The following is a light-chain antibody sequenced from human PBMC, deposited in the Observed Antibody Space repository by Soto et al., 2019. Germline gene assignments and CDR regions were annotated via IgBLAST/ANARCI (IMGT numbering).Light chain of an antibody. V-gene: IGLV3-1*01. J-gene: IGLJ2*01. CDR1: KLGDKY. CDR3: QAWDSSPVV. CDR2: QDR. Sequence: SYELTQPPSVSVSPGQTASITCSGDKLGDKYACWYQQKPGQSPVLVIYQDRKRPSGIPERFSGSISGNTATLTISGTQAMDEADYYCQAWDSSPVVFGGGTKLTVL.